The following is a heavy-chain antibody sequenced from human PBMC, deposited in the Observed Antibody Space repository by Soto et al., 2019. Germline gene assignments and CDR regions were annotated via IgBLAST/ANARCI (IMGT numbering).Heavy chain of an antibody. J-gene: IGHJ4*02. CDR1: GYPFTDRY. Sequence: GASVKVSCKPSGYPFTDRYIHWVRQAPGLGLEWMGWIDPRSGASRKTQRFQGRFTMTRDTSTNTVYMELSSLRSDDTAVYFCAMGLAAAGPLDYWGQGTLVTVSS. V-gene: IGHV1-2*02. CDR2: IDPRSGAS. CDR3: AMGLAAAGPLDY. D-gene: IGHD6-13*01.